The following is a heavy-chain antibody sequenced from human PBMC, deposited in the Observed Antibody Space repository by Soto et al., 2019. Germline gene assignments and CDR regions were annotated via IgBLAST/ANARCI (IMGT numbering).Heavy chain of an antibody. Sequence: EVQLLESGGGLVQPGGSLRLSCAASGFTFSSYAMSWVRQAPGKGLEWVSAISGSGGSTYYADSVKGRFTISRDNSKNTLCLQMNSLRAEDTAVYYCAKAPSEVVPAAKGWFDPWGQGTLVTVSS. CDR1: GFTFSSYA. CDR2: ISGSGGST. D-gene: IGHD2-2*01. V-gene: IGHV3-23*01. CDR3: AKAPSEVVPAAKGWFDP. J-gene: IGHJ5*02.